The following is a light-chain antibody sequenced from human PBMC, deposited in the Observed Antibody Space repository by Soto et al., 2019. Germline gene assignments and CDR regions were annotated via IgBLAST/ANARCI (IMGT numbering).Light chain of an antibody. V-gene: IGKV3-11*01. CDR3: QQRSRWPIT. CDR2: DAS. CDR1: RSVSSY. Sequence: ERATLSCRASRSVSSYLAWYQQKPGQAPRLLVYDASNRATGNPARFSGSGSGTDFTLTISSVEPEDFAGYYCQQRSRWPITFGQGTRVEIK. J-gene: IGKJ5*01.